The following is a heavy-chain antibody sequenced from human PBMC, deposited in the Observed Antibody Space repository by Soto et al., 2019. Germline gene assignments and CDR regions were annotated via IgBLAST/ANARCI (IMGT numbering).Heavy chain of an antibody. D-gene: IGHD6-13*01. Sequence: ASVKVSCKASGYTFTSYAMHWVRQAPGQRLEWMGWINAGNGNTKYSQKFQGRVTITRDTSASTAYMELSSLRSEDTAVYYCASEYSSRWYPHAFDIWGQGTMVTVSS. J-gene: IGHJ3*02. CDR2: INAGNGNT. CDR3: ASEYSSRWYPHAFDI. V-gene: IGHV1-3*01. CDR1: GYTFTSYA.